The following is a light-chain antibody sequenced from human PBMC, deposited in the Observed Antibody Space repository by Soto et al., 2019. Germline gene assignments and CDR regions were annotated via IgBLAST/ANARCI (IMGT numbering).Light chain of an antibody. CDR3: EQSYRTPPLT. CDR1: QSISTS. V-gene: IGKV1-39*01. Sequence: DIPMPQSPSSLSASVGDRVTITCRASQSISTSLNWYQQQPGKAPKLLIYAASSLRSGVPSRFSGSGSGTEVTLPSSILQPDDFATDDCEQSYRTPPLTFGGGTKVEI. J-gene: IGKJ4*01. CDR2: AAS.